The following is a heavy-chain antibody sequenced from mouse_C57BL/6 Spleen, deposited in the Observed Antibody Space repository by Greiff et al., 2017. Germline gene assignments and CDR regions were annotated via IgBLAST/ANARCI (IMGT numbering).Heavy chain of an antibody. Sequence: VQLQQSGAELARPGASVKMSCKASGYTFTSYTMHWVKQRPGQGLEWIGYINPSSGYTKYNQKFKDKATLTADKSSSTAYMQLRSLTSEDSAVYYCARVVYYDYDEDWYFDVWGTGTTVTVSS. CDR3: ARVVYYDYDEDWYFDV. J-gene: IGHJ1*03. D-gene: IGHD2-4*01. CDR1: GYTFTSYT. CDR2: INPSSGYT. V-gene: IGHV1-4*01.